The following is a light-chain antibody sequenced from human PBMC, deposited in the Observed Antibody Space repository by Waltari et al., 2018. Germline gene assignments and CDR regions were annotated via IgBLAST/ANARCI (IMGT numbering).Light chain of an antibody. Sequence: DIQMTQSPSSLSASVGDRVTITCRASQDICSWLAWYQQKPGKAPKLLIYAASRLERGVPPRFSGSGYGTDFILAISSLQPEDCGTFYCQQGNSFPYTFGQGTKLEI. CDR2: AAS. J-gene: IGKJ2*01. V-gene: IGKV1-12*01. CDR3: QQGNSFPYT. CDR1: QDICSW.